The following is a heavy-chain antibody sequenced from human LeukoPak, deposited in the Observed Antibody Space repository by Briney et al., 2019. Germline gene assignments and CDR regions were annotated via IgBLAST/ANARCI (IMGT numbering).Heavy chain of an antibody. CDR2: IYYSGST. Sequence: SETLSITCIVSGSTISSGYYWGWIRQPPGKGLEWIGSIYYSGSTYYNPSLKSRVTISVDTSKNQFSLKLSSVTAADTAVYYWALLRTLWQQLRHYWGQGTLVTVSS. J-gene: IGHJ4*02. V-gene: IGHV4-38-2*02. CDR3: ALLRTLWQQLRHY. CDR1: GSTISSGYY. D-gene: IGHD3-16*01.